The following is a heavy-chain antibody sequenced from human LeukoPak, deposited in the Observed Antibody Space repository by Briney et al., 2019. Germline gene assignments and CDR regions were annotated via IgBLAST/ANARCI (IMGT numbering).Heavy chain of an antibody. CDR1: GGSFSGYY. CDR2: INHSGST. Sequence: RTSETLSLTCAVYGGSFSGYYWSWIRQPPGKGLEWIGEINHSGSTNYNPSLKSRGTISVDTSKNQFSLKLSSVTAADTAVYYCARTWNPRVQRYYYYGMDVWGQGTTVTVSS. J-gene: IGHJ6*02. D-gene: IGHD1-1*01. CDR3: ARTWNPRVQRYYYYGMDV. V-gene: IGHV4-34*01.